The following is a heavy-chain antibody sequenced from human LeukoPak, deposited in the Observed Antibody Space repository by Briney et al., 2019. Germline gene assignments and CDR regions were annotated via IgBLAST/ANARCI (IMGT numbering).Heavy chain of an antibody. CDR1: GYSFTSYW. D-gene: IGHD3-10*01. V-gene: IGHV5-51*01. CDR3: ARRVTMVRGSSNWFDP. Sequence: GECLKIFCKGSGYSFTSYWIGWVRQMPGKGLEWMGIIYPGDSDTRYSPSFQGQVTISADKSISTAYLQWSSLKASDTAMYYCARRVTMVRGSSNWFDPWGQGTLVTVSS. CDR2: IYPGDSDT. J-gene: IGHJ5*02.